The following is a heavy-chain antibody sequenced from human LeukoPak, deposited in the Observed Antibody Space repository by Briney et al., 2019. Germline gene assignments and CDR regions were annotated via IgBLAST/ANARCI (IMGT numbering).Heavy chain of an antibody. CDR3: AKDLSVGAIGMDA. V-gene: IGHV3-9*01. Sequence: QPGGSLRLSCAASGFTFDDYAMHWVRQAPGKGLEWVSGISWNSGSIGYADSVKGRFTISRDNAKNSLYLQMNSLRAEDTALYYCAKDLSVGAIGMDAWGQGTTVTVSS. CDR1: GFTFDDYA. D-gene: IGHD1-26*01. CDR2: ISWNSGSI. J-gene: IGHJ6*02.